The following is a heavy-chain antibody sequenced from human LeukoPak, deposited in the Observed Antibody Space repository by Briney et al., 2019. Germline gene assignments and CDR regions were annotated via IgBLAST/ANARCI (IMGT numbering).Heavy chain of an antibody. D-gene: IGHD3-22*01. CDR1: GYTFTGHH. CDR2: ITPKIEGT. J-gene: IGHJ6*03. Sequence: ASVKVSCKASGYTFTGHHIHWVRQAPGQGLEWMGWITPKIEGTKYAQKFQGRVIMTRDTSISTAYMELSSLRFDDAAVYYCARSNDYDDGSRYYSHYMDVWGKGTTVTISS. V-gene: IGHV1-2*02. CDR3: ARSNDYDDGSRYYSHYMDV.